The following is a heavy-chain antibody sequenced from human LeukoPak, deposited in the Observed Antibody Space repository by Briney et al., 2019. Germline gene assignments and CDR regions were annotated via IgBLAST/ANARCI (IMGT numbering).Heavy chain of an antibody. V-gene: IGHV4-39*07. CDR2: IYYSGST. J-gene: IGHJ4*02. Sequence: SETLSLACTVSGGSISSSSYYWGWIRQPPGKGLEWIGSIYYSGSTYYNPSLKSRVTISVDTSKNQFSLKLSSVTAADTAVYYCARDRTTVTEFDYWGQGTLVTVSS. CDR3: ARDRTTVTEFDY. CDR1: GGSISSSSYY. D-gene: IGHD4-17*01.